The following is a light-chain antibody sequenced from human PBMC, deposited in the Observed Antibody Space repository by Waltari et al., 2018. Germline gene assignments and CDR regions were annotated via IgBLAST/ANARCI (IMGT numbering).Light chain of an antibody. CDR3: QQYGSSPPKFT. CDR1: QSVSNNY. CDR2: GAS. Sequence: EIVLTQSPGTLSLSPGERATLSCRASQSVSNNYLAWYQQKPGQAPRLLIYGASSRATGIPDRFSGSGSGTDFTLTISRLEPEDFAVYYCQQYGSSPPKFTFGPGTKVDIK. J-gene: IGKJ3*01. V-gene: IGKV3-20*01.